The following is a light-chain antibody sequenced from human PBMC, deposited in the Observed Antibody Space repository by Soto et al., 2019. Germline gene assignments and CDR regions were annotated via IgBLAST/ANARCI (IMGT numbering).Light chain of an antibody. CDR2: GAS. CDR1: QSISSY. J-gene: IGKJ1*01. Sequence: DIQMTPSPSSLSASVGDIVTIPCRASQSISSYLNWYQQKPGKAPKLLIYGASSLQSGVPSRFSGSGSGTDFTLTISSLQPEDFGTYYCQQSFSTPRTFGQGTKGDIK. V-gene: IGKV1-39*01. CDR3: QQSFSTPRT.